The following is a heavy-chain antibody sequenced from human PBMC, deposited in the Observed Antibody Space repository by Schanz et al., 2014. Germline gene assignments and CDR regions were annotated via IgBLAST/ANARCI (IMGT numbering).Heavy chain of an antibody. CDR1: GFVFRTFA. CDR3: AKDHPSSGWPAFDV. V-gene: IGHV3-23*01. CDR2: ITRQGTT. J-gene: IGHJ4*02. D-gene: IGHD6-19*01. Sequence: EVQLLESGGGLVQPGGSLRVSCAASGFVFRTFAMYWVRQAPGKGLGWVSGITRQGTTYYADFVKGRFSISRDLSSNTLYLQMNSLRADDSAIYYCAKDHPSSGWPAFDVWGQGTQVTVSS.